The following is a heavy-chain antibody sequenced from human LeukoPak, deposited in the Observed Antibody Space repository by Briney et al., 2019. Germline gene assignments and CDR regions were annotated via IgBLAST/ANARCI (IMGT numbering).Heavy chain of an antibody. V-gene: IGHV3-7*01. CDR1: GFTFSSYW. D-gene: IGHD3-22*01. J-gene: IGHJ4*02. Sequence: GGSLRLSCAASGFTFSSYWMSWVRQAPGKGLEWVANIKQDGSEKYYVDSVKGRFTISRDNAKNSLYLQMNSLRAEDTAVYYCAREGNYYDSSGYHYWGQGTLVTASS. CDR3: AREGNYYDSSGYHY. CDR2: IKQDGSEK.